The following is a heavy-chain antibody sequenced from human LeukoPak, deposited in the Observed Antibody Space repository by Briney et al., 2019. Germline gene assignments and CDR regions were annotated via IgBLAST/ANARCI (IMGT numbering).Heavy chain of an antibody. CDR3: AKGHAYYYDSSGYPDAFDI. CDR1: GITFSSYG. V-gene: IGHV3-30*02. J-gene: IGHJ3*02. CDR2: IRYDGSNK. D-gene: IGHD3-22*01. Sequence: GGSLRLSCAASGITFSSYGMHWVRQAPGKGLEWVAFIRYDGSNKYYADSVKGRFTISRDNSKNTLYLQMNSLRAEDTAVYYCAKGHAYYYDSSGYPDAFDIWGQGTMVTVSS.